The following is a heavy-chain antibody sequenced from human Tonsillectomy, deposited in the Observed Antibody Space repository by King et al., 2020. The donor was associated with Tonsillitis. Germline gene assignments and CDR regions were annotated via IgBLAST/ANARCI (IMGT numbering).Heavy chain of an antibody. D-gene: IGHD2/OR15-2a*01. J-gene: IGHJ6*02. V-gene: IGHV2-70*11. Sequence: VTLKESGPALVKPTQTLTLTCTISGFSLSTSGMCVSWIRQPPGKALEWLARIDWDDDKYYSTSLKTRLTISKDTSKNQVVLTMTNMDPVDTATYYCVRIREGYCNSSYCYSYNGMDVWGQGTTVTVSS. CDR3: VRIREGYCNSSYCYSYNGMDV. CDR2: IDWDDDK. CDR1: GFSLSTSGMC.